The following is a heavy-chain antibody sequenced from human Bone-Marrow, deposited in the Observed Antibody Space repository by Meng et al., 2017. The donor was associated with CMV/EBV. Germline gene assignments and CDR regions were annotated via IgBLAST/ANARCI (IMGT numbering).Heavy chain of an antibody. J-gene: IGHJ6*02. CDR1: GYTFTGYY. Sequence: ASVKVSCKASGYTFTGYYMHWVRQAPGQGLEWMGWINPNSGGTNYAQKFQGRVTMTRDTSISTAYMELSRLRSDDTAVYYCAREVCSSTSCYLHYYYYGMDVWGQGTTVTVPS. CDR3: AREVCSSTSCYLHYYYYGMDV. V-gene: IGHV1-2*02. D-gene: IGHD2-2*01. CDR2: INPNSGGT.